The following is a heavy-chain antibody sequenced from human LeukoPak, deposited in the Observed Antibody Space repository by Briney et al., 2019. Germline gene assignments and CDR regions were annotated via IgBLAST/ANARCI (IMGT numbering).Heavy chain of an antibody. Sequence: GGSLRLSCAASGFTFSSYAMSWIRQAPGKGLEWVSYIGSSATTIHYADSVKGRFTISRDNARNSLYLQMSSLRVEDTAVYYCVRVSGSSLTHYFDFWGQGTLLTVSS. D-gene: IGHD1-26*01. CDR1: GFTFSSYA. CDR2: IGSSATTI. CDR3: VRVSGSSLTHYFDF. J-gene: IGHJ4*02. V-gene: IGHV3-11*04.